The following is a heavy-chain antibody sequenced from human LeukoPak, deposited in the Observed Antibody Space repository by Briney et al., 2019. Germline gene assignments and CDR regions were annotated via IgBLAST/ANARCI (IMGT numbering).Heavy chain of an antibody. CDR2: ISAYNGNT. Sequence: ASMKVSCKASGYTFTSYGISWVRQAPGQGLEWMGWISAYNGNTNYAQKLQGRVTMTTDTSTSTAYMELRSLRSDDTAVYYCARDPITYYDILTGSDNWFDPWGQGTLVTVSS. CDR1: GYTFTSYG. J-gene: IGHJ5*02. D-gene: IGHD3-9*01. V-gene: IGHV1-18*01. CDR3: ARDPITYYDILTGSDNWFDP.